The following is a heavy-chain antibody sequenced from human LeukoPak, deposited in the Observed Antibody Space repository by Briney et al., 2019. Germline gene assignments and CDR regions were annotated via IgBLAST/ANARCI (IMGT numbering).Heavy chain of an antibody. CDR2: IYHSGST. CDR3: ARLQIVVVPVRFDP. Sequence: PSETLSLTCAVSGYSISSGYYWGWIRQPPGKGLEWIGRIYHSGSTYYNPSLKSRVTISVDTSKNQFSLQLSSVTAADTAVYYCARLQIVVVPVRFDPWGQGTLVTVSS. V-gene: IGHV4-38-2*01. CDR1: GYSISSGYY. D-gene: IGHD2-2*01. J-gene: IGHJ5*02.